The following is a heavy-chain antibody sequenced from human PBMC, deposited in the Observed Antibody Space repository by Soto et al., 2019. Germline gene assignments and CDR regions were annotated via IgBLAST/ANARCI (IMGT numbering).Heavy chain of an antibody. J-gene: IGHJ5*02. V-gene: IGHV4-31*03. Sequence: PSETLSLTCTVSGGSISSGGYYWSWIRQHPGKGLEWIGYIYYSGTTYYNPSLRSRVTISVDTSKNHFSLRLTSVTAADTAVYYCARSVYPWGQGTLVTVSS. CDR1: GGSISSGGYY. CDR3: ARSVYP. CDR2: IYYSGTT.